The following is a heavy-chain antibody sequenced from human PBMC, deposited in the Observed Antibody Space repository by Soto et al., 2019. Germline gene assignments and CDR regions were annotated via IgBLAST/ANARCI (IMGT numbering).Heavy chain of an antibody. CDR3: AKSPTLAGTYYFDY. D-gene: IGHD6-19*01. CDR2: ITGNGGTT. Sequence: HPGGSLRLSCAASGFTFSNYAMNWVRQSPGKGLEWVSSITGNGGTTHYADSVKGRFTISRDNSKNTLYLQMISLRAEDAAVFYCAKSPTLAGTYYFDYWGQGTLVTVSS. CDR1: GFTFSNYA. J-gene: IGHJ4*02. V-gene: IGHV3-23*01.